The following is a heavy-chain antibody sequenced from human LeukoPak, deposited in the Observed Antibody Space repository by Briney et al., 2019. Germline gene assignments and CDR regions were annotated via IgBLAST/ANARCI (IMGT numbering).Heavy chain of an antibody. J-gene: IGHJ3*02. CDR3: ARVRNRIAVDAFDI. D-gene: IGHD6-19*01. CDR2: INHSGST. CDR1: GGSISSGGYY. V-gene: IGHV4-30-2*01. Sequence: PSQTLSLTCTVSGGSISSGGYYWSWIRQPPGKGLEWIGEINHSGSTNYNPSLKSRVTISVDTSKNQFSLKLSSVTAADTAVYYCARVRNRIAVDAFDIWGQGTMVTVSS.